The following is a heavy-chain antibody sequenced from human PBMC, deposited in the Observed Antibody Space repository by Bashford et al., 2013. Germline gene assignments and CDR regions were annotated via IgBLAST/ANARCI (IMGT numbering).Heavy chain of an antibody. V-gene: IGHV3-30*18. CDR2: ISYDGSNK. D-gene: IGHD1-7*01. Sequence: GGSLRLSCAASGLTFSSYDMHWVRQAPGKGLEWVALISYDGSNKYYGDSLKGRFSISRDNSKNTLYLQMNSLRADDTAVYYCAKGTGTTSYFYYGLDVWGQGTTVTVSS. CDR3: AKGTGTTSYFYYGLDV. CDR1: GLTFSSYD. J-gene: IGHJ6*02.